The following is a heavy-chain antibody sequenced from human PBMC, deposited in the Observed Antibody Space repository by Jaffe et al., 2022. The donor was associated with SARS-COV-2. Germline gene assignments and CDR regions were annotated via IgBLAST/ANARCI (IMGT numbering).Heavy chain of an antibody. CDR2: IYYSGST. D-gene: IGHD3-3*01. J-gene: IGHJ4*02. Sequence: QVQLQESGPGLVKPSETLSLTCTVSGGSISSYYWSWIRQPPGKGLEWIGYIYYSGSTNYNPSLKSRVTISVDTSKNQFSLKLSSVTAADTAVYYCARRRYDFWSGDFDYWGQGTLVTVSS. CDR3: ARRRYDFWSGDFDY. V-gene: IGHV4-59*08. CDR1: GGSISSYY.